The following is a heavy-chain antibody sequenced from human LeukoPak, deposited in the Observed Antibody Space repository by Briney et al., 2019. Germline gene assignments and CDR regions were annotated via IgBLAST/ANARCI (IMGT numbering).Heavy chain of an antibody. J-gene: IGHJ3*02. CDR2: INHSGST. V-gene: IGHV4-34*01. Sequence: PSETLSLTCAVYGGSFSGYYWSWIRQPPGKGLEWIGEINHSGSTNYNPSLKSRVTISVDTSKNQFSLKLSSVTAADTAVYYCARDTYGDYVYAFDIWGQGTMVTVSS. CDR1: GGSFSGYY. D-gene: IGHD4-17*01. CDR3: ARDTYGDYVYAFDI.